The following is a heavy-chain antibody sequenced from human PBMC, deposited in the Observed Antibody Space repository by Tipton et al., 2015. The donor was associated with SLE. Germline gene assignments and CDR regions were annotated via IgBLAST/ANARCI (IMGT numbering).Heavy chain of an antibody. CDR1: GSSITAYY. D-gene: IGHD3-3*01. CDR3: ARLSAYYRVFDL. Sequence: TLSLTCTVSGSSITAYYWTWIRQPPGKGLEWIGYVYYSGTTNYNPSLKSRVTISVDTSKNQFSLKLSSVTAADTAVYYCARLSAYYRVFDLWGQGTQVTVSS. V-gene: IGHV4-59*01. CDR2: VYYSGTT. J-gene: IGHJ4*02.